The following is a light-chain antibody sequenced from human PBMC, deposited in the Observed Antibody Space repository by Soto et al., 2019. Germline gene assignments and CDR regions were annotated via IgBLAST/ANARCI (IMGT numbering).Light chain of an antibody. V-gene: IGLV2-23*02. J-gene: IGLJ1*01. CDR2: GVS. Sequence: QSALAQPASVSGSPGQSITISCTGTSSDVGSYNLISWYQQYPGKAPKLMIYGVSKRPSGVSNRFSGSKSGNTASLTISGLQAVDEADYYCCSYAGSSTFYVFGTGTKVTVL. CDR1: SSDVGSYNL. CDR3: CSYAGSSTFYV.